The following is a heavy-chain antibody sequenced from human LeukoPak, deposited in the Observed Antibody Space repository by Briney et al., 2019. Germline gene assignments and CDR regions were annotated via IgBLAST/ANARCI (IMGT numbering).Heavy chain of an antibody. CDR1: GFTFTTYA. J-gene: IGHJ4*02. V-gene: IGHV3-21*01. CDR2: ISGTGHSI. D-gene: IGHD4-11*01. Sequence: GGSLKLSCAASGFTFTTYAMNWVRQAPGQGLEWVSAISGTGHSIYYAASVKGRFTISRDDAKNSVYLQMNNLRGEDTAVYYCARAYTIADQFDYWGQGSLVTVSS. CDR3: ARAYTIADQFDY.